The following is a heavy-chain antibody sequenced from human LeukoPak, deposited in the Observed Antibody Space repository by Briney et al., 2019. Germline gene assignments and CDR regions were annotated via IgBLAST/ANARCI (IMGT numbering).Heavy chain of an antibody. D-gene: IGHD2-15*01. CDR2: IDPGDSDT. CDR1: GYIFTSYW. CDR3: ARLRSSDIVVVVAADY. J-gene: IGHJ4*02. V-gene: IGHV5-51*01. Sequence: GESLKISCKGSGYIFTSYWIGWVRQMPGKGLEWMGIIDPGDSDTRYSPSFQGQVTISADKSISTAYLQWSSLKASDTAMYYCARLRSSDIVVVVAADYWGQGTLVTVSS.